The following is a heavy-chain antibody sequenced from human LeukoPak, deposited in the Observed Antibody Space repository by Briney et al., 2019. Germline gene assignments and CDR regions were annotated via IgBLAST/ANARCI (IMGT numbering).Heavy chain of an antibody. V-gene: IGHV1-18*01. CDR1: GYTFTSYD. D-gene: IGHD4-23*01. Sequence: GASVKVSCKASGYTFTSYDINWVRQATGQGLEWMGWISAYNGNTNYAQKLQGRVTMTTDTSTSTAYMELRSLRSDDTAVYYCARGAVGDGRLRWQPNDYWGQGTLVTVSS. J-gene: IGHJ4*02. CDR3: ARGAVGDGRLRWQPNDY. CDR2: ISAYNGNT.